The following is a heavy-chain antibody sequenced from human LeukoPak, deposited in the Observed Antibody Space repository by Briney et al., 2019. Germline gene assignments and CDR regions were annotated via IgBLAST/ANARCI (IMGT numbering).Heavy chain of an antibody. CDR2: ISAYNGNT. V-gene: IGHV1-18*01. CDR1: GYTFTSFG. J-gene: IGHJ4*02. D-gene: IGHD3-22*01. Sequence: GASVKVSCKASGYTFTSFGISWVRQAPGQGLEWMGWISAYNGNTNCAQKLQGRVTMTTDTSTSTAYMELSSLRSEDTAVYYCARDRDYYDSSPYFDYWGQGTLVTVSS. CDR3: ARDRDYYDSSPYFDY.